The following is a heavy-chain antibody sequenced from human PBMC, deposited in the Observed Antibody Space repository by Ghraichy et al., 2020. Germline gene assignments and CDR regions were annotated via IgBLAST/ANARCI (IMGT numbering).Heavy chain of an antibody. D-gene: IGHD1-26*01. CDR2: INPNSGDT. J-gene: IGHJ4*02. Sequence: ASVKVSCKASGYTFTGYYMHWVRQAPGQGLEWMGWINPNSGDTNYAQKFQGRVTMTRDTSISTAYMELSRLRSDDTAVYYCATDPIGVGASELWGQGTLVTVSS. CDR1: GYTFTGYY. CDR3: ATDPIGVGASEL. V-gene: IGHV1-2*02.